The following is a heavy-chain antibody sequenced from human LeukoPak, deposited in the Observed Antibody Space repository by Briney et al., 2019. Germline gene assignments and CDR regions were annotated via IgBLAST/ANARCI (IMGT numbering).Heavy chain of an antibody. CDR2: IYYSGST. CDR1: GGSISSYY. J-gene: IGHJ6*02. CDR3: AREGGSYYYYYGMDV. Sequence: SGTLSLTCTVSGGSISSYYWSWIRQPPGKGLEWIGYIYYSGSTNYNPSLKSRVTISVDTSKNQFSLKLSSVTAADTAVYYCAREGGSYYYYYGMDVWGQGTTVTVSS. V-gene: IGHV4-59*01. D-gene: IGHD1-26*01.